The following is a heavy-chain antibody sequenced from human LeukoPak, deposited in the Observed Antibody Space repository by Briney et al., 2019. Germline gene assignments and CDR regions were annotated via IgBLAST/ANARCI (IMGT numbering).Heavy chain of an antibody. D-gene: IGHD3-16*01. CDR2: IYYSCST. Sequence: SESLSLTRTVSGGSLSSYYWSWMRPPPGQGLAGIGCIYYSCSTNYNPSLKSRVTISVDTSKNQFSLKLSSVTAADTAVYYCARETSQKGAHYMDVWGKGTTVTISS. CDR3: ARETSQKGAHYMDV. V-gene: IGHV4-59*01. CDR1: GGSLSSYY. J-gene: IGHJ6*03.